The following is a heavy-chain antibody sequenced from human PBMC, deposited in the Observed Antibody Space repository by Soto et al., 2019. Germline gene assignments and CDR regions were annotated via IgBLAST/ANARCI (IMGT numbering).Heavy chain of an antibody. D-gene: IGHD3-10*01. CDR1: GYTFTGYY. Sequence: ASVKVSCKASGYTFTGYYMHWVRQAPGQGLEWMGWINPNSGGTNYAQKFQGRVTMPRDTSISTAYMELSRLRSDDTAVYYCARDEGRITMVRGVINYYYGMDVWGQGTTVTVSS. J-gene: IGHJ6*02. CDR3: ARDEGRITMVRGVINYYYGMDV. V-gene: IGHV1-2*02. CDR2: INPNSGGT.